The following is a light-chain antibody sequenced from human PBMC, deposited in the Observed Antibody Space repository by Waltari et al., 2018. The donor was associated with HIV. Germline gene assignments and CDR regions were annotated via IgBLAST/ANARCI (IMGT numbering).Light chain of an antibody. CDR2: STN. Sequence: QTVVTQAPSFSVSPGGTVTPTCGLSSGSVSTSSYPSWYQQTPGQAPRTLIYSTNTRSSGVPDRFSGSILGNKAALTITGAQADDESDYYCVLYMGSGINWVFGGGTKLTVL. CDR3: VLYMGSGINWV. J-gene: IGLJ3*02. CDR1: SGSVSTSSY. V-gene: IGLV8-61*01.